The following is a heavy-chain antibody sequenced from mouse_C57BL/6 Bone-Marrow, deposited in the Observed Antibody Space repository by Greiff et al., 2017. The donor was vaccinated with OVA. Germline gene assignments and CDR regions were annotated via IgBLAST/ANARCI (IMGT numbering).Heavy chain of an antibody. Sequence: DVKLVESGGDLVKPGGSLKLSCAASGFTFSSYGMSWVRQTPDKRLEWVATISSGGSYTYYPDSVKGRFTISRDNAKNTLYLQMSSLKSEDTAMYYCARHGNYLDYWGQGTTLTVSS. D-gene: IGHD2-1*01. V-gene: IGHV5-6*02. CDR2: ISSGGSYT. CDR1: GFTFSSYG. J-gene: IGHJ2*01. CDR3: ARHGNYLDY.